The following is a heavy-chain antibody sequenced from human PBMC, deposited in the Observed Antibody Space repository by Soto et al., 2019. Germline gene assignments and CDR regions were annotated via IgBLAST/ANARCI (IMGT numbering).Heavy chain of an antibody. Sequence: QVHLEESDPGLVKPSETLSLICSVSGGSLNNADYFWSWIRHHPENGLEWIGYIYYSGSTRYNPSFKTRATLSIATAKNKCSLRLNSVTVADTAVYFCARDADYGGSRGGMDVWGRGTTVTVSS. CDR1: GGSLNNADYF. J-gene: IGHJ6*02. V-gene: IGHV4-31*03. CDR3: ARDADYGGSRGGMDV. D-gene: IGHD4-17*01. CDR2: IYYSGST.